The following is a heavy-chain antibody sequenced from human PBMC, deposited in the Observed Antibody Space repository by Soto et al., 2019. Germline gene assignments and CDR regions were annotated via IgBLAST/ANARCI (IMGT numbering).Heavy chain of an antibody. J-gene: IGHJ4*02. CDR1: GGSVTNSSYY. CDR3: VSQRTTVPTQAYFDY. D-gene: IGHD4-17*01. V-gene: IGHV4-39*01. Sequence: SETLSVTCTVSGGSVTNSSYYWGWIRQSPGKGLEWIGSVYYRGRSYSKSSVKSRVTISVDTSKNRFSLSLNSVTASDTAVYFCVSQRTTVPTQAYFDYWGPGALVTVSS. CDR2: VYYRGRS.